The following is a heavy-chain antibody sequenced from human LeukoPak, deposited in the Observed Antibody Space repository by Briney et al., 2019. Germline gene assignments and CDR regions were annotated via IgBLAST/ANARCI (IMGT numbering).Heavy chain of an antibody. Sequence: GGSLRLSCTVSGFIFSDFSMSWVRQAPGKGLEWVAKMSEDGNEIFYVDSVKGRFTISRDNAKKSLYLQLNSLRPEDSAVYYCARPRGCGSARCNNFDYRGQGTLVTVSS. CDR3: ARPRGCGSARCNNFDY. CDR2: MSEDGNEI. D-gene: IGHD2-2*01. J-gene: IGHJ4*02. V-gene: IGHV3-7*01. CDR1: GFIFSDFS.